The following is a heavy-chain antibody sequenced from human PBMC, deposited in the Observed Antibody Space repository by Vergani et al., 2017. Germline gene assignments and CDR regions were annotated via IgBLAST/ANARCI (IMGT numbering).Heavy chain of an antibody. D-gene: IGHD6-13*01. J-gene: IGHJ4*02. CDR2: IYYSGST. V-gene: IGHV4-59*01. Sequence: QVQLQESGPGLVTPSETLSLTCTVSGGSISSYYWSWIRQPPGKGLEWIGYIYYSGSTNYNPSRKSRVTISVDTSKNQFSLKLSSVTAADTPGYYCARGWIAAARTFDYWGQGTLVTVSS. CDR3: ARGWIAAARTFDY. CDR1: GGSISSYY.